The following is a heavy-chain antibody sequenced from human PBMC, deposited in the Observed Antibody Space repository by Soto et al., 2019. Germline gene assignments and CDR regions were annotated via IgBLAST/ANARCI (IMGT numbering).Heavy chain of an antibody. CDR3: ARAQTYYYDSSGYPPYYFDY. V-gene: IGHV4-31*03. CDR1: GGSISSGGYY. CDR2: IYYSGST. Sequence: QVQLQESGPGLVKPSQTLSLTCTVSGGSISSGGYYWSWIRQHPGKGLEWIGYIYYSGSTYYNPSLKRRVTISVDTSKSQFSLKLSSVTAADTAVYYCARAQTYYYDSSGYPPYYFDYWGQGTLVTVSS. J-gene: IGHJ4*02. D-gene: IGHD3-22*01.